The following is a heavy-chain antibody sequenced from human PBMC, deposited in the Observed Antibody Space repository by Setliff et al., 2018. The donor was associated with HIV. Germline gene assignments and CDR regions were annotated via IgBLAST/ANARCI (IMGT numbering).Heavy chain of an antibody. V-gene: IGHV3-48*01. D-gene: IGHD6-13*01. CDR3: AREGIAAAGSYSYGFGQIDY. CDR1: GFTFSSYD. CDR2: ISSSSSTI. J-gene: IGHJ4*02. Sequence: PGGSLRLSCAASGFTFSSYDMNWVRQAPGKGLEWVSYISSSSSTIYYADSVKGRFTISRDNAKNSLYLQMNSLRAEDTAVYYCAREGIAAAGSYSYGFGQIDYWGQGTLVTVSS.